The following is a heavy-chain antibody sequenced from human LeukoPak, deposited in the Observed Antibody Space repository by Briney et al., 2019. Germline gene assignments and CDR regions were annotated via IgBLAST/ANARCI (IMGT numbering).Heavy chain of an antibody. Sequence: TSETLSLTCAVSGGSISSSNWWSWVRQPPGKGLEWIGSIYYSGSTYYNPSLKSRVTISVDTSKNQFSLKLSSVTAADTAVYYCARALRLYRLSKDYWGQGTLVTVSS. CDR1: GGSISSSNW. CDR2: IYYSGST. D-gene: IGHD3-10*01. CDR3: ARALRLYRLSKDY. J-gene: IGHJ4*02. V-gene: IGHV4-39*01.